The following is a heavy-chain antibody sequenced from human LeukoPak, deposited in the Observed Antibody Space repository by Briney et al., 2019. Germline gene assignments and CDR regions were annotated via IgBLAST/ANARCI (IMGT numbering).Heavy chain of an antibody. Sequence: SQTLSLTCAISGDSVSSNSAAWNWIRQSPSRGLEWLGRTYYRSKWYNDYAVSVKSRITINPDTSKNQFSLQLNSVTPEDTAVYYCARDKPTLGLPHYYYYYGMDVWGQGTTVTVSS. CDR2: TYYRSKWYN. V-gene: IGHV6-1*01. CDR3: ARDKPTLGLPHYYYYYGMDV. CDR1: GDSVSSNSAA. J-gene: IGHJ6*02. D-gene: IGHD3-16*01.